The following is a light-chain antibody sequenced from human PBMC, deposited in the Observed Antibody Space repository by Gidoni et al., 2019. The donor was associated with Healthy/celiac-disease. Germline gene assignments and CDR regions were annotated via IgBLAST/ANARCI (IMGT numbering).Light chain of an antibody. CDR1: SSNVVSYNL. Sequence: QSALTQPAYVSGSPGQSITISCTGTSSNVVSYNLVPWYQQHPGKTPKLMIYEGSKRPSGVSNRFSGSKSGNTASLTISGLQAEDEADYYCCSYAGSSPYVVFGGGTKLTVL. V-gene: IGLV2-23*01. CDR2: EGS. CDR3: CSYAGSSPYVV. J-gene: IGLJ2*01.